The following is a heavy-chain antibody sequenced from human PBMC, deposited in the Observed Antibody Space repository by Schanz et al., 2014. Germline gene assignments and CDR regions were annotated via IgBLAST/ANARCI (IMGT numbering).Heavy chain of an antibody. V-gene: IGHV1-2*04. CDR2: INPDSGDT. D-gene: IGHD6-13*01. CDR1: GGTFSSFG. Sequence: VQLEQSGAEVKKPGSSVKVSCKASGGTFSSFGINWVRQAPGQGLEWMGWINPDSGDTNFAQKFQGWVTMTRDKSITTAYMEVSSLRSEDTAVYYCARSGSSNWYFFDYWGQGTLVTVSS. J-gene: IGHJ4*02. CDR3: ARSGSSNWYFFDY.